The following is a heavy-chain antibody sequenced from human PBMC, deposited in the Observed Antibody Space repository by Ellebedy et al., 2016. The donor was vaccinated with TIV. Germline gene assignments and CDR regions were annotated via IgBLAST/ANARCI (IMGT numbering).Heavy chain of an antibody. J-gene: IGHJ6*02. CDR1: GGSISSSSYY. D-gene: IGHD2-2*01. V-gene: IGHV4-39*07. CDR2: IYYSGST. Sequence: MPSETLSLTCTVSGGSISSSSYYWGWIRQPPGKGLEWIGSIYYSGSTYYNPSLKSRVTISVDTSKNQFSLKLSSVTAADTAVYYCAAEGEDIVVVPAVGMDVWGQGTTVTVSS. CDR3: AAEGEDIVVVPAVGMDV.